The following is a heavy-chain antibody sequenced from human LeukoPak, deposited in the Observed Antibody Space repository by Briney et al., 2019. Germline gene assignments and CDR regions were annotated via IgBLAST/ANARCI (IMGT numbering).Heavy chain of an antibody. J-gene: IGHJ4*02. CDR2: IIPIFGTA. CDR3: ARGVFWNDGYFDY. Sequence: GASVKVSCKASGGTFSSYAISWVRQAPGQGLEWMGGIIPIFGTANYAQKLQGRVTMTTDTSTSTAYMELRSLRSDDTAVYYCARGVFWNDGYFDYWGQGTLVTVSS. CDR1: GGTFSSYA. V-gene: IGHV1-69*05. D-gene: IGHD1-1*01.